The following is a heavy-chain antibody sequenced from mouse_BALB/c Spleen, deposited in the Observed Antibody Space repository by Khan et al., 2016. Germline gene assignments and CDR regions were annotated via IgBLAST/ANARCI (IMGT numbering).Heavy chain of an antibody. CDR2: IHYSGST. CDR3: ARWEGYYAMDY. CDR1: GYSITSDYA. D-gene: IGHD4-1*01. J-gene: IGHJ4*01. Sequence: EVQLQESGPGLVKPSQSLSLTCTVTGYSITSDYAWNWIRQFPGNKLEWMGYIHYSGSTNYNPSLKSRISITRDTSKNQFFLQLNSVTTEDTATYYCARWEGYYAMDYWGQGTSVTVSS. V-gene: IGHV3-2*02.